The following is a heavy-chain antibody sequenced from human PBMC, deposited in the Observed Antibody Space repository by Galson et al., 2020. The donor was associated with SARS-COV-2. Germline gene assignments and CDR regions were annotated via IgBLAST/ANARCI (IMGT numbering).Heavy chain of an antibody. Sequence: APVKVSCKVSGYTLTELSMHWVRQAPGKGLEWMGGFDPEDGETIYAQKFQGRVTMTEDTSTDTAYMELSSLRSEDTAVYYCATGGMYRINWFDPWGQGTLVTVSS. CDR1: GYTLTELS. V-gene: IGHV1-24*01. CDR2: FDPEDGET. CDR3: ATGGMYRINWFDP. J-gene: IGHJ5*02. D-gene: IGHD1-26*01.